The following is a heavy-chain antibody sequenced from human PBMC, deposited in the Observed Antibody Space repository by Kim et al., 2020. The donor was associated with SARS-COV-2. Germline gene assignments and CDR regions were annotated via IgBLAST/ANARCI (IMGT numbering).Heavy chain of an antibody. CDR3: ARDPQLSYDYGDYIRRSGYYGMDV. V-gene: IGHV1-69*13. CDR1: GGTFSSYA. CDR2: IIPIFGTA. D-gene: IGHD4-17*01. Sequence: SVKVSCKASGGTFSSYAISWVRQAPGQGLEWMGGIIPIFGTANYAQKFQGRVTITADESTSTAYMELSSLRSEDTAVYYCARDPQLSYDYGDYIRRSGYYGMDVWGQGTTVTVSS. J-gene: IGHJ6*02.